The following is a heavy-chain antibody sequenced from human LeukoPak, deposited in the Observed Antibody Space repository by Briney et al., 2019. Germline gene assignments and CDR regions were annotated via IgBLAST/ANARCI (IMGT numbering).Heavy chain of an antibody. CDR1: GFTFSNYG. CDR3: AKDPLVYCRRAACRYLGY. J-gene: IGHJ4*02. V-gene: IGHV3-30*02. Sequence: GGSLRLSCAASGFTFSNYGMHWVRQAPGKGLEWVAFIWYDGSNRYYADSVKGRFTISRDNSENTLFLQMSSLRTEDTAVYYCAKDPLVYCRRAACRYLGYWGQGTLVTVSS. CDR2: IWYDGSNR. D-gene: IGHD2-2*01.